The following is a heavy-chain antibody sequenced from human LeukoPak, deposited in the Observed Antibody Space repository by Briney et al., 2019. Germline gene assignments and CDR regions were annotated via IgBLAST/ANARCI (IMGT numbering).Heavy chain of an antibody. CDR3: AREDVGAGGSFRY. Sequence: SETLSLTCTVSGGSITGYYWGWIRRPPGKGLEWIGSIYYSGSTYYNPSLKSRVTISVDTSKNQFSLKLSSVTAADTAVYYCAREDVGAGGSFRYWGQGTLVTVSS. D-gene: IGHD1-26*01. CDR1: GGSITGYY. J-gene: IGHJ4*02. V-gene: IGHV4-39*07. CDR2: IYYSGST.